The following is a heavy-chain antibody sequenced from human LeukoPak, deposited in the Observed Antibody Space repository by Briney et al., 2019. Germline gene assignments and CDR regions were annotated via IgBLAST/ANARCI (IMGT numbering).Heavy chain of an antibody. V-gene: IGHV4-38-2*02. J-gene: IGHJ6*03. Sequence: SETLSLTCTVSGYSISSGYYWGWIRQPPGKGLEWIGSIYHSGSTYYNPSLKSRVTISVDTSKNQFSLKLSSVTAADTAVYYCARSILEWPNNYYYYYYMDVWGKGTTVTVSS. D-gene: IGHD3-3*01. CDR3: ARSILEWPNNYYYYYYMDV. CDR2: IYHSGST. CDR1: GYSISSGYY.